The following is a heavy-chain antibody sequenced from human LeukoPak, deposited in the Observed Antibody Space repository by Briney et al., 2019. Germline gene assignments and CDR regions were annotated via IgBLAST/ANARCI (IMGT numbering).Heavy chain of an antibody. V-gene: IGHV3-30*01. J-gene: IGHJ6*03. D-gene: IGHD3-10*01. CDR3: ARGGIPTGPYYYFYYMDV. CDR1: GFTFSRNV. CDR2: ISYDGNNK. Sequence: GGSLRLSCAASGFTFSRNVMHWVRQAPGKGLECVALISYDGNNKFYADSVKGRFTISRDNSRNTLYLQMNSLRGEDAAVYSCARGGIPTGPYYYFYYMDVWGKGTAVTVSS.